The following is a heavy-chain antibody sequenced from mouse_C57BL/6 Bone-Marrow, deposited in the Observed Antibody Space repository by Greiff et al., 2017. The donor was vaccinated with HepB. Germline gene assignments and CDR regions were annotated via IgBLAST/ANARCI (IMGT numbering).Heavy chain of an antibody. CDR1: GYTFTSYW. Sequence: QVQLKQSGAELVRPGSSVKLSCKASGYTFTSYWMHWVKQRPIQGLEWIGNIDPSDSETHYNQKFKDKATLTVDKSSSTAYMQLSSLTSEDSAVYYCARPIYYDHEDYYAMDYWGQGTSVTVSS. CDR3: ARPIYYDHEDYYAMDY. CDR2: IDPSDSET. J-gene: IGHJ4*01. V-gene: IGHV1-52*01. D-gene: IGHD2-4*01.